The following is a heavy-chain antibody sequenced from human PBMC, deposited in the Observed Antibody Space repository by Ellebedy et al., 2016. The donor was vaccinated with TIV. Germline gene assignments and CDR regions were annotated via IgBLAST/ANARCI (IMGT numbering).Heavy chain of an antibody. J-gene: IGHJ4*02. CDR3: AKSVNSNRFDY. V-gene: IGHV4-4*02. D-gene: IGHD4-17*01. Sequence: MPSETLSLTCAVSGGSISSRNWWSWVRQPPGKGLEWIGAIYHSGSTNYNPSLKSRVTISVDKSKNQFSLKLSSVTAADTAVYYCAKSVNSNRFDYWGQGTLITVSS. CDR2: IYHSGST. CDR1: GGSISSRNW.